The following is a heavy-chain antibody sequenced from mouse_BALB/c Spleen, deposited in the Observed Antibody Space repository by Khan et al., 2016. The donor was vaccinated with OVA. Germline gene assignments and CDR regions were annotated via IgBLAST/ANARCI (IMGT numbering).Heavy chain of an antibody. CDR3: AREGAYYRSDGRFSY. V-gene: IGHV1-4*01. J-gene: IGHJ3*01. Sequence: VQLQQSGAELARPGASVKMSCKASGYTFTTYTMHWVKQRPGQGLEWIGYINPSNGYTNYNQKFKDKSTLTADKSSSTAYMQLSSLTSDYSAVYYCAREGAYYRSDGRFSYWGQGTLVTVPA. D-gene: IGHD2-14*01. CDR1: GYTFTTYT. CDR2: INPSNGYT.